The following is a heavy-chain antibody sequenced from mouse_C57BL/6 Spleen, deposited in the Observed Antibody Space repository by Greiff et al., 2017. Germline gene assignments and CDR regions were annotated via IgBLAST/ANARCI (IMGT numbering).Heavy chain of an antibody. D-gene: IGHD2-3*01. V-gene: IGHV1-82*01. CDR2: IYPGDGDT. CDR1: GYAFSSSW. CDR3: AREEDDQRWTVYAMDY. Sequence: QVQLQQSGPELVKPGASVKISCKASGYAFSSSWMNWVKQRPGKGLEWIGRIYPGDGDTNYNGKFKGKATLTADKSSSTAYMQLSSLTSEDSAVXFCAREEDDQRWTVYAMDYWGQGTSVTVSS. J-gene: IGHJ4*01.